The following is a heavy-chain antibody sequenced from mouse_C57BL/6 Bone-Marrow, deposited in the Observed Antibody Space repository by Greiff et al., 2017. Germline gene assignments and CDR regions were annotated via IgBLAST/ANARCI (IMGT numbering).Heavy chain of an antibody. CDR1: GYTFTSYG. CDR2: IYPRSGNT. Sequence: VQLQQSGAELARPGASVKLSCKASGYTFTSYGISWVKQRTGQGLEWIGEIYPRSGNTYYNEKFKGKATLTADKSSSPAYMELRSLTSEDSAVYFCARRRVYCDYSYFDYWGQGTTRTVSS. D-gene: IGHD2-4*01. CDR3: ARRRVYCDYSYFDY. V-gene: IGHV1-81*01. J-gene: IGHJ2*01.